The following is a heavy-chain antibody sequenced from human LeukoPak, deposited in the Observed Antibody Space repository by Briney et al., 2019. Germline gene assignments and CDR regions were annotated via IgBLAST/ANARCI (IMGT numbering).Heavy chain of an antibody. Sequence: SVKVSCKASGGTFGSYAISWVRQAPGQGLEWMGGIIPIFGTANYAQKFQGRVTITADESTSTAYMELSSLRSEDTAVYYCARGREKQQLHFDYWGQGTLVTVSS. V-gene: IGHV1-69*13. D-gene: IGHD6-13*01. CDR2: IIPIFGTA. J-gene: IGHJ4*02. CDR3: ARGREKQQLHFDY. CDR1: GGTFGSYA.